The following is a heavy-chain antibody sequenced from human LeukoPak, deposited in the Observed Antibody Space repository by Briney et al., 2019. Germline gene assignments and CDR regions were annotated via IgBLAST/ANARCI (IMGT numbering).Heavy chain of an antibody. D-gene: IGHD5-12*01. CDR1: GGSISSHY. Sequence: SETLSLTCTVSGGSISSHYWSWIRQPPGKGLEWIGYIYYSGSTNYNPSLKSRVTISVDTSKNQFSLKLSSVTAADTAVYYCARARYSGCDYFDYWGQGTLVTVSS. CDR2: IYYSGST. V-gene: IGHV4-59*11. CDR3: ARARYSGCDYFDY. J-gene: IGHJ4*02.